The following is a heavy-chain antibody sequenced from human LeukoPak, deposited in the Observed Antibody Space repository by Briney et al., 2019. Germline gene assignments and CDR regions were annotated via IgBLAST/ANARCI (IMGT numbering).Heavy chain of an antibody. J-gene: IGHJ4*02. D-gene: IGHD3-22*01. CDR1: GFTFSSYG. CDR3: AKRAHYDSSAYFFDY. Sequence: GGSLRLSCAASGFTFSSYGMHWVRQAPGKGLEWVAVIWYDGSNKYYADSVKGRFTISRDNSKNTLYLQINSLRAEDTAVYYCAKRAHYDSSAYFFDYWGQGTLVTVS. CDR2: IWYDGSNK. V-gene: IGHV3-33*06.